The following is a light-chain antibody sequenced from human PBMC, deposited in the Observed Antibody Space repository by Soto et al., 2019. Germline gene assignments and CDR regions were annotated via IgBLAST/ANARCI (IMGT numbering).Light chain of an antibody. J-gene: IGKJ4*01. CDR2: GAS. V-gene: IGKV3-15*01. CDR1: QSVSSN. CDR3: QQYNNWPLT. Sequence: EIVMTQSPATLSVSPGEGDTLSCRASQSVSSNLAWYQQQPGQAPRLLIYGASTRATGIPARFSGSGSGTEFTLTISSLQSEDFAVYYCQQYNNWPLTFGGGTKVEIK.